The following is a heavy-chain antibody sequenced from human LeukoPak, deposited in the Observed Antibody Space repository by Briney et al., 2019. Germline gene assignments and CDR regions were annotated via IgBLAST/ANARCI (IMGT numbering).Heavy chain of an antibody. D-gene: IGHD3-10*01. CDR3: ARDCWDYGSGSYCGIDY. Sequence: GGSLRLSCAASGFTFSSYNMNWVRQAPGKGLEWVSSITGSSSYIYYADSVKGRFTISRDNAKNSLYLQMNSLRAEDTTVYYCARDCWDYGSGSYCGIDYWGQGTLVTVSS. J-gene: IGHJ4*02. CDR1: GFTFSSYN. V-gene: IGHV3-21*03. CDR2: ITGSSSYI.